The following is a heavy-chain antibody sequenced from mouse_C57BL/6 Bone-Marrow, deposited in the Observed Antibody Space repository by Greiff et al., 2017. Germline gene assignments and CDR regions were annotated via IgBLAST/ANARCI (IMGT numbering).Heavy chain of an antibody. D-gene: IGHD2-13*01. CDR2: IHPNSGST. J-gene: IGHJ2*01. Sequence: QVQLQQPGAELVKPGASVKLSCKASGYTFTSSWMHWVKQRPGQGLEWIGMIHPNSGSTNYKDKFKSKVTLSVDKSTSTAYMQLSSLTYEDSAVFYCARTGEFYYWGQGTTLTVSS. V-gene: IGHV1-64*01. CDR1: GYTFTSSW. CDR3: ARTGEFYY.